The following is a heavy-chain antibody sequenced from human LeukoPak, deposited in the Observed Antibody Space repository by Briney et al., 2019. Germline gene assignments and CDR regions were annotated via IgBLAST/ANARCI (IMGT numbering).Heavy chain of an antibody. J-gene: IGHJ6*02. Sequence: ASVKVSCKASGYTFTSYDINWVRQATGQGLEWMGWMNPNSGNTGYAQKFQGRVTMTRNTSISTTYMELSSMRSEDTAVYYCARGPRPLDGYNSSCYYYYGMDVWGQGTTVTVSS. CDR1: GYTFTSYD. D-gene: IGHD5-24*01. CDR2: MNPNSGNT. CDR3: ARGPRPLDGYNSSCYYYYGMDV. V-gene: IGHV1-8*01.